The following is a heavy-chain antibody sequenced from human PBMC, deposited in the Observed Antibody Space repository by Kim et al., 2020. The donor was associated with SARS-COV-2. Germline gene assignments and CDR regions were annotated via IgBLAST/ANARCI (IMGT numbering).Heavy chain of an antibody. Sequence: SETLSLTCTVSGGSISSNYWSWIRQPAGKGLEYIGRIYTSGSTNYNPSLQSRVTMSVDTSKNQFSLNLSSVTAADTAMYYCARGSSQHGGIFDYWGQGTLVTVSS. D-gene: IGHD1-26*01. CDR3: ARGSSQHGGIFDY. CDR2: IYTSGST. V-gene: IGHV4-4*07. J-gene: IGHJ4*02. CDR1: GGSISSNY.